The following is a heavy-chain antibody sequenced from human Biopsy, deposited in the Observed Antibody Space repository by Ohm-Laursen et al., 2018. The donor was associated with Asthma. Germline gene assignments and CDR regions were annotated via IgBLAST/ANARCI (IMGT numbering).Heavy chain of an antibody. CDR2: INAGNGNT. J-gene: IGHJ3*02. CDR3: ARTYYDFLTGQVNDAFVI. Sequence: SVKVSCKASGYTFINYAIHWVRQAPGQRLEWMGWINAGNGNTKYSQKFQGRVTITRDTSASTAYMELSSLRSEDTAVYYCARTYYDFLTGQVNDAFVIWGQGTMVTVSS. CDR1: GYTFINYA. V-gene: IGHV1-3*01. D-gene: IGHD3-9*01.